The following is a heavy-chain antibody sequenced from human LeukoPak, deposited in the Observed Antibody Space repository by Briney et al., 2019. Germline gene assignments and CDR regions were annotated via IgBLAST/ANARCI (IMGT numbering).Heavy chain of an antibody. CDR2: INPNSGGT. J-gene: IGHJ4*02. CDR3: ARVGGTDNWNYDPSFDY. V-gene: IGHV1-2*02. Sequence: ASVKVSCKASGYTFTGYYMHWVRQAPGQGLEWMGWINPNSGGTNYAQKFQGRVTMTRDTSISTAYMELSRLRSDDTAVYYCARVGGTDNWNYDPSFDYWGQGTLVTVSS. CDR1: GYTFTGYY. D-gene: IGHD1-7*01.